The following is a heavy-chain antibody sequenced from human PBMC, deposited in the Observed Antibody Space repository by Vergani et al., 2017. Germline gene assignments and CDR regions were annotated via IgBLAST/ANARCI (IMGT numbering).Heavy chain of an antibody. D-gene: IGHD3-22*01. J-gene: IGHJ4*02. CDR1: GFTFSDYY. Sequence: QVQLVESGGGLVKPGGSLRLSCAASGFTFSDYYMSWIRQAPGKGLEWVSYISSSSSYTNYADSVKGRFTISRDNAKNSMDLQMNSRRAEDTAVYYCASTPGGSGYYFDYWGQGTLVTVSS. CDR3: ASTPGGSGYYFDY. CDR2: ISSSSSYT. V-gene: IGHV3-11*06.